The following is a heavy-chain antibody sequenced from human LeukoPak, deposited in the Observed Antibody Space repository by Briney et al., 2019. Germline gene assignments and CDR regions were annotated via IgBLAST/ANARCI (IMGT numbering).Heavy chain of an antibody. D-gene: IGHD6-13*01. CDR3: ARAYSSSWYVWYYFDY. CDR1: GGSFSGYY. Sequence: SETLSLTCAVYGGSFSGYYWSWIRQPPGKGLEWIGEINHSGSTNYNPSLKSRVTISVDTSKHQFSLKLSSVPAADTAVYYGARAYSSSWYVWYYFDYWGQGTLVTVSS. J-gene: IGHJ4*02. V-gene: IGHV4-34*01. CDR2: INHSGST.